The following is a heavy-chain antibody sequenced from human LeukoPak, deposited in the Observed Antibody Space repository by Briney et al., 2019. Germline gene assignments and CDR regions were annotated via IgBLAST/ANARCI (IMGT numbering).Heavy chain of an antibody. Sequence: SQTLSLTCNVSGASISSGNYFWSWIRQPAGKGLQWIGRLYTSGSTDYNPSLKSRVTISGDTSKNQFSLTLSSVTAADTAVYYCARDRKEGGYNYDYWGQGTLVTVSS. CDR3: ARDRKEGGYNYDY. CDR2: LYTSGST. CDR1: GASISSGNYF. V-gene: IGHV4-61*02. D-gene: IGHD5-24*01. J-gene: IGHJ4*02.